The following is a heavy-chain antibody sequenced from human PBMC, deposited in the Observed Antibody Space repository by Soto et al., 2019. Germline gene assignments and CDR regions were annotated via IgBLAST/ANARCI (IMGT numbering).Heavy chain of an antibody. Sequence: ASVKVSCKASGYTFTSYYMHWVRQAPGQGLEWMGIINPSGGSTSYAQKFQGRVTMTRDTSTSTVYMELSSLRSEDTAVYYCARVSRSFVGDTTLVSGGSAFDTWGQGTMVTVSS. V-gene: IGHV1-46*01. CDR1: GYTFTSYY. CDR2: INPSGGST. J-gene: IGHJ3*02. CDR3: ARVSRSFVGDTTLVSGGSAFDT. D-gene: IGHD2-15*01.